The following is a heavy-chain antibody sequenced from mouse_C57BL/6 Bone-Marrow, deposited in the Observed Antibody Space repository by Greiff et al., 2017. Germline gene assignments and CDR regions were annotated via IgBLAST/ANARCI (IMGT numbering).Heavy chain of an antibody. J-gene: IGHJ3*01. CDR3: ARPPYDYGSPAWFAY. D-gene: IGHD1-1*01. V-gene: IGHV1-7*01. CDR1: GYTFTSYW. CDR2: INPSSGYT. Sequence: QVQLQQSGAELAKPGASVKLSCKASGYTFTSYWMHWVKQRPGQGLEWIGYINPSSGYTKYNQKFEDKATLTADKSSSTAYMQLSSLTYEDSAVYYCARPPYDYGSPAWFAYWGQGTLVTVSA.